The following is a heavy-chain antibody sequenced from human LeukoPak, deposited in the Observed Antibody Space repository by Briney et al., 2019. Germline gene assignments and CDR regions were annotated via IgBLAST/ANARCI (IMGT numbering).Heavy chain of an antibody. CDR1: GFSFDDSA. Sequence: QSGGSLRLSCAASGFSFDDSAMHWVRQAPGKGLEWVSGISWNSKSLDYADSVRGRFTISRDNAKNSLYLQMNSLRPEDMAFYCCARDTSRYYDSNGHFDFWGHGTLVTVSS. CDR2: ISWNSKSL. D-gene: IGHD3-22*01. V-gene: IGHV3-9*03. J-gene: IGHJ4*01. CDR3: ARDTSRYYDSNGHFDF.